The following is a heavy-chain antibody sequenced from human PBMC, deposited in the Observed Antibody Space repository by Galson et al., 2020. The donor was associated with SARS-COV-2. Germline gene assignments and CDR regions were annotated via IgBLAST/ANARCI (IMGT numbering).Heavy chain of an antibody. CDR2: IYSEGSST. CDR1: GFTFSSYW. Sequence: GGSLRLSCAASGFTFSSYWMHWVRQAPGKGLVWVSRIYSEGSSTSYADSVKGRFTISGDNAKNTLYLQMNSLRAEDTAVYYCAREIVVPAVNYYMDVWGKGTTVTVSS. V-gene: IGHV3-74*01. J-gene: IGHJ6*03. CDR3: AREIVVPAVNYYMDV. D-gene: IGHD2-2*01.